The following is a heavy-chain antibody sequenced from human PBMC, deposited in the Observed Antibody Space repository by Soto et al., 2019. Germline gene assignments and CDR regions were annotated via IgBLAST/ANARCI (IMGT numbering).Heavy chain of an antibody. D-gene: IGHD2-15*01. Sequence: ASVNVSCKASGYTFTTYGFNWVRQAPGQGLEWMGWISPYNGDTNYAQNFQGRVTLTTDTSTSTAYMELRSLTSDDAAVYYCARTPRAQMIVLESATRFDYWGQGTLVPVSS. CDR2: ISPYNGDT. CDR3: ARTPRAQMIVLESATRFDY. V-gene: IGHV1-18*04. J-gene: IGHJ4*02. CDR1: GYTFTTYG.